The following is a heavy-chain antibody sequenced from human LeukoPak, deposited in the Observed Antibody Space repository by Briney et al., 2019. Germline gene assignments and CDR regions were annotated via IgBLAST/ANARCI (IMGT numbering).Heavy chain of an antibody. CDR3: ARGALGVFDY. V-gene: IGHV3-30*04. CDR1: GFTFSSYA. D-gene: IGHD3-16*01. CDR2: ISYDGSNK. J-gene: IGHJ4*02. Sequence: GRSLRLSCAASGFTFSSYARHWFRQAPGKGLERVAVISYDGSNKYYADSVKGRFTISSDNSKNTLYLQMNSLRAEDTAVYYCARGALGVFDYWGQGTLVTVSS.